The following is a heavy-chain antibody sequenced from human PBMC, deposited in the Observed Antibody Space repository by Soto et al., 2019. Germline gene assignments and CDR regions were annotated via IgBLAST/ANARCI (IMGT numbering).Heavy chain of an antibody. Sequence: QIQLVQSGADVKKPGASVKVSCKASGYTFSNYGISWVRQAPGQGLEWMGWISGYNGNTNYAQNVQGRVTLTTDTSTTTVYMELRSLRFEDTAVYYCARDRSKGGLSGNYWGQGTLVTVSS. J-gene: IGHJ4*02. D-gene: IGHD3-16*02. CDR1: GYTFSNYG. CDR2: ISGYNGNT. V-gene: IGHV1-18*01. CDR3: ARDRSKGGLSGNY.